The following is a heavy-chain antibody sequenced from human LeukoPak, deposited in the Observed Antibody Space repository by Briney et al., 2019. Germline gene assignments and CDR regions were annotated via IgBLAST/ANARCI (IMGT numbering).Heavy chain of an antibody. J-gene: IGHJ6*02. CDR3: ARGGGLDV. CDR1: GFTFSSYA. CDR2: INHNGNVN. D-gene: IGHD3-16*01. Sequence: GGSLRPSCAASGFTFSSYAMGWARQAPGKGLEWVASINHNGNVNYYVDSVKGRFTISRDDAKNSLYLQMSNLRAEDTAVYFCARGGGLDVWGQGATVTVSS. V-gene: IGHV3-7*03.